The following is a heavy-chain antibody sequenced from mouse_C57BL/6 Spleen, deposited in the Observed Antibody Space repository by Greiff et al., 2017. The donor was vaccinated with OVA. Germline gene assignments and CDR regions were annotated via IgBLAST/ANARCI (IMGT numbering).Heavy chain of an antibody. CDR1: GYAFTNYL. CDR2: INPGSGGT. CDR3: ARNGGKGFAY. V-gene: IGHV1-54*01. J-gene: IGHJ3*01. D-gene: IGHD1-1*01. Sequence: VQLVESGAELVRPGTSVKVSCKASGYAFTNYLIEWVKQRPGQGLEWIGVINPGSGGTNYNEKFKGKATLTADKSSSTAYMQLSSLTSEDSAVYFCARNGGKGFAYWGQGTLVTVAA.